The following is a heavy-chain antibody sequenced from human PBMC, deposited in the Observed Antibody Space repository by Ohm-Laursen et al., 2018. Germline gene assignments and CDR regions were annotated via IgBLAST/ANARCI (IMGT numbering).Heavy chain of an antibody. Sequence: SVKVSCKVSGYTFTSYYMHWVRQAPGQGLEWMGIINPSGGSTSYAQKFQGRVTMTRDTSTSTVYMELNSLRSEDTAVYYWARVGASLPTTVTPFDYWGQGTLVTVSS. D-gene: IGHD4-17*01. CDR1: GYTFTSYY. CDR3: ARVGASLPTTVTPFDY. V-gene: IGHV1-46*01. CDR2: INPSGGST. J-gene: IGHJ4*02.